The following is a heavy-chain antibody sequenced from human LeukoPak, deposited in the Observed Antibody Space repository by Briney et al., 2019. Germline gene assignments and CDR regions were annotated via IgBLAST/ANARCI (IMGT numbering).Heavy chain of an antibody. J-gene: IGHJ4*02. Sequence: GESLKISCKGSGYSFTSYWIGWARQMPGKGQEWMGIIYPGDSDTRYSPSFQGQVTISADKSISTAYLQWSSLKASDTAMYYCARLRYCSSTSCYYFDYWGQGTLVTASS. CDR1: GYSFTSYW. V-gene: IGHV5-51*01. D-gene: IGHD2-2*01. CDR2: IYPGDSDT. CDR3: ARLRYCSSTSCYYFDY.